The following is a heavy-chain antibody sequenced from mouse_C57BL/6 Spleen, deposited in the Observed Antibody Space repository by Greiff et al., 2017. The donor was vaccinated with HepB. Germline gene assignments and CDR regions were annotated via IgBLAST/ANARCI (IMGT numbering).Heavy chain of an antibody. CDR1: GYTFTSYW. J-gene: IGHJ3*01. D-gene: IGHD2-5*01. CDR3: AYYSNYVETWFAC. V-gene: IGHV1-64*01. Sequence: QVQLQQPGAELVKPGASVKLSCKASGYTFTSYWMHWVKQRPGQGLEWIGMIHPNSGSTNYNEKFKSKATLTVDKSSSTAYMQLSSLTSEDSAVYYCAYYSNYVETWFACWGQGTLVTVSA. CDR2: IHPNSGST.